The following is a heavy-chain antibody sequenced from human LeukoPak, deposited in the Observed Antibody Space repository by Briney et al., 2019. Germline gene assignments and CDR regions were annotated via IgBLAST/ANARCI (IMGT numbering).Heavy chain of an antibody. D-gene: IGHD5-24*01. V-gene: IGHV3-7*01. CDR2: IKEDGSET. J-gene: IGHJ4*02. CDR1: GFTFKKYW. Sequence: GESLRLSCAAYGFTFKKYWMNWVRQVPGKGLEWLGNIKEDGSETYYADSVKGRFTISRDNPKKLLFLQINSLRGEDTAVYYCARETPRRGETRDGYRWGQGTLVTVSS. CDR3: ARETPRRGETRDGYR.